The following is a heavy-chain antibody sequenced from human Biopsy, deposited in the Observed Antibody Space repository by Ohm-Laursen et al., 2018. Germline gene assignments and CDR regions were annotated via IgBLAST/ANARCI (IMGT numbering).Heavy chain of an antibody. Sequence: SSVTVSCKASGYTFTGYHVHWVRQAPGQGLEWMGWINAKTGDTNYAQKFQGRVTMTRDTSISTAYVDLSSLRSDDTAVYYCTRGGYYYDSLAYYYWFDPWGQGTLVTVSS. CDR2: INAKTGDT. V-gene: IGHV1-2*02. J-gene: IGHJ5*02. CDR3: TRGGYYYDSLAYYYWFDP. D-gene: IGHD3-22*01. CDR1: GYTFTGYH.